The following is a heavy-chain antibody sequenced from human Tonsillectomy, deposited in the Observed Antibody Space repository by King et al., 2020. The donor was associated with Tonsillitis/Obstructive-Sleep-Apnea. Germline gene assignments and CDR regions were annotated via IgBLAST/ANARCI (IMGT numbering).Heavy chain of an antibody. V-gene: IGHV1-18*01. CDR3: AIDTLYSYMAV. CDR2: ISAYNGNT. Sequence: VQLVESGAEVKKPGASVKVSCKSSGYTFTSYGINWLRQAPGQGLEWMGWISAYNGNTDYAQKFQGRVTMTTDTSTSTDYMELRSLRSDDTAVYYCAIDTLYSYMAVWGKGTTVTVSS. J-gene: IGHJ6*03. CDR1: GYTFTSYG.